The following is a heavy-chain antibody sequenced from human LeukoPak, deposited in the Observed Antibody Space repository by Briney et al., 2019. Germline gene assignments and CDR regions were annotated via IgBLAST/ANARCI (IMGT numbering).Heavy chain of an antibody. Sequence: GGSLRLSCAASGFTFSTYGMHWVRQAPGKGLEWVAVISYDGSNEYYADSVKGRFTISRDNSQNTLYLQMSSLRAEDTAVYYCAKEFNRGLPDYWGQGTLVTVPS. J-gene: IGHJ4*02. V-gene: IGHV3-30*18. D-gene: IGHD2-21*01. CDR2: ISYDGSNE. CDR1: GFTFSTYG. CDR3: AKEFNRGLPDY.